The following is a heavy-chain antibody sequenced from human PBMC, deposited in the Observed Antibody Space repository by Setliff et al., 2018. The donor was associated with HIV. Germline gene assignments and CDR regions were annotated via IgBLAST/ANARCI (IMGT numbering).Heavy chain of an antibody. J-gene: IGHJ4*02. V-gene: IGHV1-8*02. Sequence: GASVKVSCKASGYTFSSYDINWVRQASGQGLEWMGWMNPKSGNTGYAQKFQGRVTMTRNTSISTAYMELSSLRSEDTAVYYCARVEQLEYYFDYWGQGTLVTVSS. D-gene: IGHD6-6*01. CDR1: GYTFSSYD. CDR2: MNPKSGNT. CDR3: ARVEQLEYYFDY.